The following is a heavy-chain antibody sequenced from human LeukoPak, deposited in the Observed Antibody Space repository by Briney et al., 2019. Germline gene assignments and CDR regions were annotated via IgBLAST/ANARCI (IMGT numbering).Heavy chain of an antibody. CDR3: ARDRPSSLWFDALDV. Sequence: GGSLRLSCAASGFTFSSYAMHWVRQAPGKGLAWVALISFDGNDKYHADSVKGRFTISRDNSKSTLYLQMNSLRAEDTAVYYCARDRPSSLWFDALDVWGQGTMVTVSS. CDR2: ISFDGNDK. J-gene: IGHJ3*01. CDR1: GFTFSSYA. V-gene: IGHV3-30-3*01. D-gene: IGHD2-21*01.